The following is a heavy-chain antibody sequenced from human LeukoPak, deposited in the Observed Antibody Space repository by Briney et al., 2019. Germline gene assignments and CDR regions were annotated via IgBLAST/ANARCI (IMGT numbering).Heavy chain of an antibody. D-gene: IGHD6-19*01. CDR3: ARESVAGTHYFDY. J-gene: IGHJ4*02. Sequence: PSETLSLTCTVSGGSVSSDNYYRSWIRQPPGKGLEWIGYIYYSGSTNYNPSLKSRVTISVDTSKNQFSLKLSSVTAADTAVYYCARESVAGTHYFDYWGQGTLVTVSS. CDR2: IYYSGST. CDR1: GGSVSSDNYY. V-gene: IGHV4-61*01.